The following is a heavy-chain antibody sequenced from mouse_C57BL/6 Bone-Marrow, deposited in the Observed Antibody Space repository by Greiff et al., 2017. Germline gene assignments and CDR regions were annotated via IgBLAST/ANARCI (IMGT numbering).Heavy chain of an antibody. CDR3: ARYYYVSSYY. CDR1: GFTFSSYG. V-gene: IGHV5-6*01. Sequence: EVMLVESGGDLVKPGGSLKLSCAASGFTFSSYGMSWVRQTPDKRLEWVATISSGGSYTYYPDSVKGRFTISRDNAKNTLYLQMSSLKSEDTAMYYCARYYYVSSYYWGQGTTLTVSS. J-gene: IGHJ2*01. CDR2: ISSGGSYT. D-gene: IGHD1-1*01.